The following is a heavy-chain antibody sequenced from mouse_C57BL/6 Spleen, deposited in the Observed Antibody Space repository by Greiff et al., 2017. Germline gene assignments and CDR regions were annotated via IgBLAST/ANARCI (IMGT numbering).Heavy chain of an antibody. V-gene: IGHV5-2*01. CDR1: EYEFPSHD. Sequence: DVMLVESGGGLVQPGESLKLSCESNEYEFPSHDMSWVRKTPEQRLELVAAINSDGGSTYYPDTMERRFIFTRDDAKKSRYLQMSSLRSEDTALYYCARHHYGSSYWYFDVWGTGTTVTVSS. CDR2: INSDGGST. J-gene: IGHJ1*03. D-gene: IGHD1-1*01. CDR3: ARHHYGSSYWYFDV.